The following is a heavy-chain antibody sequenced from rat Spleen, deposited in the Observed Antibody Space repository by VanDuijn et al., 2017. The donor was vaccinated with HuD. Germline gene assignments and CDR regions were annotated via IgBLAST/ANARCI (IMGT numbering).Heavy chain of an antibody. CDR1: GLTFSNAA. CDR3: TAGNWYFDF. Sequence: VRLVESGGGLVQPKESLKISCAASGLTFSNAAMYWVRQAPGKGLEWVGRIRTKRNNYATYYADSVKGRFTISRDDSKSMVYLQMENLKSEDTAMYYCTAGNWYFDFWGPGTMVSVSS. V-gene: IGHV10-5*01. J-gene: IGHJ1*01. CDR2: IRTKRNNYAT.